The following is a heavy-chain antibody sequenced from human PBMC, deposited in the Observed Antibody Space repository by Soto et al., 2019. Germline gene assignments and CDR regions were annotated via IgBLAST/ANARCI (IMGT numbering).Heavy chain of an antibody. CDR1: GFTFSSYA. V-gene: IGHV3-30-3*01. CDR3: ARGLKYSPYYYYGMDV. Sequence: PGGSLRLSCAASGFTFSSYAMHWVRQAPGKGLEWVAVISYDGSNKYYADSVKGRFTISRDNSKNTLYLQMNSLRAEDTAVYYCARGLKYSPYYYYGMDVWGQGTTVT. J-gene: IGHJ6*02. D-gene: IGHD2-21*01. CDR2: ISYDGSNK.